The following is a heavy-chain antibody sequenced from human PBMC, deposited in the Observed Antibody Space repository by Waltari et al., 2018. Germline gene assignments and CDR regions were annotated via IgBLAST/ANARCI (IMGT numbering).Heavy chain of an antibody. D-gene: IGHD1-26*01. CDR3: ARIRVGARLYYFDY. CDR2: IFSNYEK. CDR1: GLSLSTARLG. J-gene: IGHJ4*02. Sequence: QVTLKESGPVLVKPTETLTLTCTVSGLSLSTARLGVSWLRQPPGKALEWLAHIFSNYEKSYSTSLKSRLTISKDTSKSQVVLTMTNMDPVDTATYYCARIRVGARLYYFDYWGQGTLVTVSS. V-gene: IGHV2-26*01.